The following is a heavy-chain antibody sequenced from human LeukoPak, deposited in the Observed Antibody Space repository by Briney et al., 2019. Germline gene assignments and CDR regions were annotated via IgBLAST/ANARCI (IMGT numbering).Heavy chain of an antibody. CDR3: ARDLDYDFWSGYYMGVNWFDP. J-gene: IGHJ5*02. V-gene: IGHV3-21*01. D-gene: IGHD3-3*01. CDR1: GFTFSSYS. Sequence: GGSLRLSCAASGFTFSSYSMNWVRQAPGKGLEWVSSISSSSGYIYYADSVKGRFTISRDNAKNSLYLQMNSLRAEDTAVYYCARDLDYDFWSGYYMGVNWFDPWGQGTLVTVSS. CDR2: ISSSSGYI.